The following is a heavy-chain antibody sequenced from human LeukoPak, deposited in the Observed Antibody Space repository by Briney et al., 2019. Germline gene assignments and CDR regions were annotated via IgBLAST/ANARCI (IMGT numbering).Heavy chain of an antibody. CDR2: ISSSSSYI. Sequence: TGGSLRLSCAASGFSFSSYSMNWVRQAPGKGLEWLSSISSSSSYIYSADSVTGRFTISRDNAKNSLYLQMNSLRAEDTAVYYCARDPSSSWSYVYIDSWGQGTLVTVSS. CDR3: ARDPSSSWSYVYIDS. CDR1: GFSFSSYS. V-gene: IGHV3-21*01. J-gene: IGHJ4*02. D-gene: IGHD3-16*01.